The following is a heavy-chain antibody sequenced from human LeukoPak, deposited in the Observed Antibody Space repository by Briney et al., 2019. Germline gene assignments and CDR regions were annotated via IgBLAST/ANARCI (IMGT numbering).Heavy chain of an antibody. V-gene: IGHV3-30*03. CDR2: ISYDGSNK. D-gene: IGHD2-2*03. CDR3: ARDGGYCSSTSCYDEMSWFDP. Sequence: GGSLRLSCAASGFTFSSYGMHWVRQAPGKGLDWVAVISYDGSNKYYADSVRGRFTISRDNSKNTLYLQMNSLRAEDTAVYYCARDGGYCSSTSCYDEMSWFDPWGQGTLVTVSS. J-gene: IGHJ5*02. CDR1: GFTFSSYG.